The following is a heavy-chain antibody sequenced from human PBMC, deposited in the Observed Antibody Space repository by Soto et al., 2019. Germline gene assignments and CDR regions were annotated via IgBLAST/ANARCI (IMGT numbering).Heavy chain of an antibody. CDR2: IYYSGST. CDR1: GGSISSYY. J-gene: IGHJ6*03. Sequence: PSETLSLTCTVSGGSISSYYWSWIRQPPGKGLEWIGYIYYSGSTNYNPSLKSRVTISVDTSKNQFSLKLSSVTAADTAVYYCARLWGQYSSSPFYYYYYMDVWGKGTTVTVSS. CDR3: ARLWGQYSSSPFYYYYYMDV. D-gene: IGHD6-6*01. V-gene: IGHV4-59*08.